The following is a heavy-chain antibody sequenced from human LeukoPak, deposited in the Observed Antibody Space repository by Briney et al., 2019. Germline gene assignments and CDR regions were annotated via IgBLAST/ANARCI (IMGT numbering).Heavy chain of an antibody. CDR2: ISYDGSNK. V-gene: IGHV3-30*18. D-gene: IGHD1-26*01. CDR3: AKGGAEWELLNWFDL. CDR1: GFTFSNYG. Sequence: GRSLRLSCAASGFTFSNYGMHWVRQAPGKGLEWVAVISYDGSNKYYTDSVKGRFTISRDNSKNTLYLQMNSLRAEDTAVYYCAKGGAEWELLNWFDLWGQGSLVTVSS. J-gene: IGHJ5*02.